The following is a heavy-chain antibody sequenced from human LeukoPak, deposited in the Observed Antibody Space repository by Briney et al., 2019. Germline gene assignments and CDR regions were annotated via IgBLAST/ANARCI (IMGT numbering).Heavy chain of an antibody. CDR2: ISSSSSYI. Sequence: GGSLRLSCAASGFTFSSYSMNWVRQAPGKGLEWVSSISSSSSYIYYADSVKGRFTISRDNAKNSLYLQMNSLRAEDTAVYYCARVRVDEEMVGGIAAAIDYWGQGTLVTVSS. V-gene: IGHV3-21*04. J-gene: IGHJ4*02. CDR3: ARVRVDEEMVGGIAAAIDY. CDR1: GFTFSSYS. D-gene: IGHD6-13*01.